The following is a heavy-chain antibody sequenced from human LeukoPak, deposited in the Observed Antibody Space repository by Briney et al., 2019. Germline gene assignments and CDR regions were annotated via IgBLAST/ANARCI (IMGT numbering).Heavy chain of an antibody. CDR3: ARPKAAAGTISALEI. CDR2: INPGTGGT. V-gene: IGHV1-2*02. CDR1: GYTFTGYN. J-gene: IGHJ3*02. D-gene: IGHD6-13*01. Sequence: ASVKVSCRASGYTFTGYNIHWVRQAPGQGLEWMGWINPGTGGTDSAQKFQGRVTMTRDTSLSTAYLEVSGLTSDDTAVYYCARPKAAAGTISALEIWGQGTLATVSS.